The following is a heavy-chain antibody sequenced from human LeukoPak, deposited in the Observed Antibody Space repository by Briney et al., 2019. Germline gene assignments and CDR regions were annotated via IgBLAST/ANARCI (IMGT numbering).Heavy chain of an antibody. J-gene: IGHJ3*02. CDR2: IYPSGIT. D-gene: IGHD2-15*01. CDR1: GGSLSTYH. Sequence: LETLSLTCTVSGGSLSTYHWIWIRQPAGKGLEWIGRIYPSGITNYNPSLKSRVTMSVDTSKNQFSLKLSSVTAADTAVYYCARGRYCSADICSGGDAFDIWGQGTMVSVSS. V-gene: IGHV4-4*07. CDR3: ARGRYCSADICSGGDAFDI.